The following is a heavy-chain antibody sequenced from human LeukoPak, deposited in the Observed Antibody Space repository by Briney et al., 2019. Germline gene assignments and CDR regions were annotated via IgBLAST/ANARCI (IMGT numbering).Heavy chain of an antibody. CDR1: GYTFTSYA. V-gene: IGHV7-4-1*02. CDR3: ARAAYGSGSYHSSGTYYYGMDV. J-gene: IGHJ6*02. Sequence: ASVKVSCKASGYTFTSYAMNWVRQAPGQGLEWMGWINTNTGNPTYAQGFTGRFVFSLDTSVSTAYLQISSLKAEDTAVYYCARAAYGSGSYHSSGTYYYGMDVWGQGTTVTVSS. CDR2: INTNTGNP. D-gene: IGHD3-10*01.